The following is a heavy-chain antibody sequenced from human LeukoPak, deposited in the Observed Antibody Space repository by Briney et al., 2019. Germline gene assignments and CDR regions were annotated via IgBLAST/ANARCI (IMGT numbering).Heavy chain of an antibody. CDR2: INPNSGGT. D-gene: IGHD5-24*01. CDR1: GYTFTGYY. Sequence: ASVKVSCKASGYTFTGYYMHWVRQAPGQGLEWMGWINPNSGGTNYAQKFQGRVTMTRDTSTSTVYMELSSLRSEDTAVYYCARVRDGYNDAYDIWGQGTMVTVHS. V-gene: IGHV1-2*02. J-gene: IGHJ3*02. CDR3: ARVRDGYNDAYDI.